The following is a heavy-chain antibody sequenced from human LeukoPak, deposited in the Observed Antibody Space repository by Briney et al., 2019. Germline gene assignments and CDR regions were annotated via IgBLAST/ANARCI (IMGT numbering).Heavy chain of an antibody. D-gene: IGHD2-15*01. V-gene: IGHV3-23*01. CDR2: ISGSGGST. Sequence: QPGGSLILSCAASGFTFSSYAMSWVRQAPGKGLEWVSAISGSGGSTYYADSVKGRFTVSRDNSKNMLYLQMNSLRAEDTAVYYCVKDKYPVVVAATLDYWGQGILVTVSS. CDR1: GFTFSSYA. J-gene: IGHJ4*02. CDR3: VKDKYPVVVAATLDY.